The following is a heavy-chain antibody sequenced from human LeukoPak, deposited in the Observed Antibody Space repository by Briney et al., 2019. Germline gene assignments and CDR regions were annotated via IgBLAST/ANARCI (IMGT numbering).Heavy chain of an antibody. CDR3: ARDPSIAAAGDDAFDI. CDR1: GGTFSSYA. CDR2: IIPIFGTA. V-gene: IGHV1-69*13. J-gene: IGHJ3*02. Sequence: GASVKVSCKASGGTFSSYAISWVRQAPGQGLEWMGGIIPIFGTANYAQKFQGRVTITADESTSTAYMELSSLRSEDTAVYYCARDPSIAAAGDDAFDIWGQGTMVTVSS. D-gene: IGHD6-13*01.